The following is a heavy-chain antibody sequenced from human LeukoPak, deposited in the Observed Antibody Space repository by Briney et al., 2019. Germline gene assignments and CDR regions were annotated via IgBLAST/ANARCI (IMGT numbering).Heavy chain of an antibody. CDR2: IYYSGST. J-gene: IGHJ4*02. D-gene: IGHD6-13*01. CDR3: ARSSGVFLMGYSSSWRFDY. V-gene: IGHV4-59*01. CDR1: GGSISSYY. Sequence: SETLSLTCTVSGGSISSYYWSWIRQPPGKGLEWIGYIYYSGSTNYNLSLKSRVTISVDTSKNQFSLKLSSVTAADTAVYYCARSSGVFLMGYSSSWRFDYWGQGTLVTVSS.